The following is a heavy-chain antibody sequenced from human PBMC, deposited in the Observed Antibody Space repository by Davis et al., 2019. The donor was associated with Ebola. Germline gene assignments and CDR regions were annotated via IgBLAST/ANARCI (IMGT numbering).Heavy chain of an antibody. CDR1: GYTFTSHG. CDR3: ASDLLYYYDSSGYYSYHYFDY. V-gene: IGHV1-18*01. CDR2: ISAYNGNT. D-gene: IGHD3-22*01. J-gene: IGHJ4*02. Sequence: ASVTVSCKASGYTFTSHGISWVRQPPGQGLEWMGWISAYNGNTNYAQKLQGRVTMTTDTSTSTAYMELRSLRSEDTAVYYCASDLLYYYDSSGYYSYHYFDYWGQGTLVTVSS.